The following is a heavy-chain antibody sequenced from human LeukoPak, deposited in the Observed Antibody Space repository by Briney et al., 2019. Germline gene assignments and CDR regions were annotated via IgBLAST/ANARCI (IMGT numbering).Heavy chain of an antibody. CDR2: INQSGST. CDR1: GESFNDYY. CDR3: ARDGISIFGVITGNYYYMDV. D-gene: IGHD3-3*01. J-gene: IGHJ6*03. Sequence: SETLSLICAVSGESFNDYYWTWIRQPPGKGLEWIGEINQSGSTRYNPSLKSRVTLSLDTSRDLFSLNLTSVTAADTAVYYCARDGISIFGVITGNYYYMDVWGKGTTVTVSS. V-gene: IGHV4-34*01.